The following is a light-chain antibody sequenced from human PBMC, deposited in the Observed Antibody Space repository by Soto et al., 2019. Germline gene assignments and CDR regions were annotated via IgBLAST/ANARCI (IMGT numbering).Light chain of an antibody. CDR3: QQYSNSPFT. J-gene: IGKJ3*01. CDR1: QSVSGRY. V-gene: IGKV3-20*01. CDR2: GAS. Sequence: EIVLTQSPGTLSLSPGERATLSCRASQSVSGRYLAWYQQKPGQAPRLLIYGASSRATGIPDRFSGSGSGTDFTLTISRLEPEDFAVYYCQQYSNSPFTFGPGTKVDIK.